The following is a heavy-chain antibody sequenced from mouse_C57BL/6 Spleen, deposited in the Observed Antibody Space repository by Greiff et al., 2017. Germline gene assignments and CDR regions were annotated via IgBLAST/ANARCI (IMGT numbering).Heavy chain of an antibody. CDR2: INYDGSST. J-gene: IGHJ4*01. D-gene: IGHD1-1*01. V-gene: IGHV5-16*01. Sequence: EVQLVESEGGLVQPGSSMKLSCTASGFTFSDYYMAWVRQVPEKGLEWVANINYDGSSTYYLDSLKSRFIISRDNAKNILYLQMSSLKSEDTATYYCARGGLRAYYYAMDYWGQGTSVTVSS. CDR3: ARGGLRAYYYAMDY. CDR1: GFTFSDYY.